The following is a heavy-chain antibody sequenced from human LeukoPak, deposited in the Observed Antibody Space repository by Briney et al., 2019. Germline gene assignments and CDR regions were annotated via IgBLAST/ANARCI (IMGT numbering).Heavy chain of an antibody. Sequence: GGSLRLSCAASGFTFSPYAMNWVRQAPGKGLEWVAYISRSSSTIYYADSVRGRFIISRDDAHNSLYLQMNSLRAEDTALYYCVRDADGGNSWFDTWGQGTLVTVSS. CDR3: VRDADGGNSWFDT. CDR1: GFTFSPYA. CDR2: ISRSSSTI. V-gene: IGHV3-48*04. J-gene: IGHJ5*02. D-gene: IGHD4-23*01.